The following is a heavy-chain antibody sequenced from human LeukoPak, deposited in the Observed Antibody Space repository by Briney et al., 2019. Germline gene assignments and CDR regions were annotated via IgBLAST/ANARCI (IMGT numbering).Heavy chain of an antibody. V-gene: IGHV4-4*09. J-gene: IGHJ3*02. Sequence: SSETLSLTCTVSGGSISSYYWSWIRQPPGKGLEWIGYIYTSGSTNYNPSLKSRVTISVDTSKNQFSLKLSSVTAADTAVYYCARHENDAFDIWGQGTMVTVSS. CDR1: GGSISSYY. CDR3: ARHENDAFDI. CDR2: IYTSGST.